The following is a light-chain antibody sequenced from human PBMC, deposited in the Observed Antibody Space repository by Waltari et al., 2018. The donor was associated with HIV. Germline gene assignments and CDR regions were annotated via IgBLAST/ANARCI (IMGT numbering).Light chain of an antibody. CDR1: TLENNY. CDR2: QDT. V-gene: IGLV3-1*01. CDR3: RAVDSSAAVV. J-gene: IGLJ2*01. Sequence: SYDLIQPPLVSMSPGQTASITRPGDTLENNYVCWYQQKPGQSHVLLIYQDTKRPSGNPWLFSGSNSGNTVPLTFSGTQAMDEADYYCRAVDSSAAVVFCGGTNLTVL.